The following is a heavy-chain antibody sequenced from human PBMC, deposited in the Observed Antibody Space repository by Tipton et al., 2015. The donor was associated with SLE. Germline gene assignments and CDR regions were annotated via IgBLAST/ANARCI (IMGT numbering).Heavy chain of an antibody. Sequence: SLRLSCVASGFTFNSHAMSWVRQAPGKGLEWVANIKEDGSEDYYVDSVKGRFTISRDNAKNSLYLQMNSLRVEDTAVYYCARDSDGYEYWGQGTLVTVSS. J-gene: IGHJ4*02. D-gene: IGHD5-24*01. V-gene: IGHV3-7*01. CDR2: IKEDGSED. CDR3: ARDSDGYEY. CDR1: GFTFNSHA.